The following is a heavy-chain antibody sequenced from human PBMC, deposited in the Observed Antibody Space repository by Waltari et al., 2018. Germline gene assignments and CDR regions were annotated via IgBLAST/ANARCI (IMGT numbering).Heavy chain of an antibody. J-gene: IGHJ5*02. V-gene: IGHV7-4-1*02. CDR2: IITSSGKP. CDR3: TREVVPAATIVVNWFDP. CDR1: GYTFTSYA. D-gene: IGHD2-2*01. Sequence: QVQLVQSGSELKKPGASVKVSCKASGYTFTSYAINWVRQAPGQGLELMGWIITSSGKPTYAQGFTGRFVFSLDTSVSTAYLQINNLQADDTAIYYCTREVVPAATIVVNWFDPWGQGTLVTVSS.